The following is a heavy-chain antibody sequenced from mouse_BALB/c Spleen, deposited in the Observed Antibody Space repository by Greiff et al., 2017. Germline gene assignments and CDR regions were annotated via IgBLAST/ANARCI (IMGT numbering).Heavy chain of an antibody. CDR3: ARASYGNYRDYAMDY. D-gene: IGHD2-10*02. V-gene: IGHV5-17*02. CDR1: GFTFSSFG. CDR2: ISSGSSTI. Sequence: VQLKESGGGLVQPGGSRKLSCAASGFTFSSFGMHWVRQAPEKGLEWVAYISSGSSTIYYADTVKGRFTISRDNPKNTLFLQMTSLRSEDTAMYYCARASYGNYRDYAMDYWGQGTSVTVSS. J-gene: IGHJ4*01.